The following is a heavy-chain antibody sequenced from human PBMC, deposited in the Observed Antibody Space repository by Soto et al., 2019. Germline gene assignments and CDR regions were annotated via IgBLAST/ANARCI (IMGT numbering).Heavy chain of an antibody. CDR2: IIPILGSA. Sequence: GASVKVSCKASGGTFSIYAISWVREAPGQGLQWMGGIIPILGSANYAQKFQCRVTITADKSTSTDYMELSSLRSDDTAVYFCARDGQLGITGTEGLYYYGMDVWGQGTTVTVSS. V-gene: IGHV1-69*06. J-gene: IGHJ6*02. CDR1: GGTFSIYA. CDR3: ARDGQLGITGTEGLYYYGMDV. D-gene: IGHD1-7*01.